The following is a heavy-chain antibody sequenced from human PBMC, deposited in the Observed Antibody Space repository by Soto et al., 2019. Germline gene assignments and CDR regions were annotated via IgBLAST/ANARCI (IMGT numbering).Heavy chain of an antibody. D-gene: IGHD2-21*01. CDR1: GGSVNDYY. V-gene: IGHV4-4*07. CDR3: VRGHYCGDKCYFAS. J-gene: IGHJ5*02. CDR2: IQPSGNT. Sequence: SETLSLTCTVYGGSVNDYYWSWVRQPAGKGPEWIGRIQPSGNTNYSPSLMSRASISVDTSHNKVSLKLESVTAADTAVYYCVRGHYCGDKCYFASWGQGALVTVSS.